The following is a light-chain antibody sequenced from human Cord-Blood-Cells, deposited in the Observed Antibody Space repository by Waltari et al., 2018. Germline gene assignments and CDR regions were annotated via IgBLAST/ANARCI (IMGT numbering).Light chain of an antibody. J-gene: IGLJ3*02. CDR1: SSDVGSYNL. CDR2: EGS. V-gene: IGLV2-23*01. Sequence: QSALTQPASVSGSPGQSITISCTGTSSDVGSYNLVSWYPQHPGKAPKLIIYEGSKRASGVSNRFSGSKSGNTASLTISGLQGEDEADYYCCSYAGSSTYWVFGGGTKLTVL. CDR3: CSYAGSSTYWV.